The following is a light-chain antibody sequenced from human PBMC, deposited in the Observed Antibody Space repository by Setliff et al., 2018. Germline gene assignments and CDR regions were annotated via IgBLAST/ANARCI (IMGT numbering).Light chain of an antibody. V-gene: IGLV2-14*03. CDR2: GVS. CDR1: SNDVGSYDL. Sequence: SALTQPASVSGSPGQSITISCSGTSNDVGSYDLVSWYQQHPGKAPKLIIYGVSDRPSGVSSRFSGSKSGNTASLTISGLQTEDEADYYCNAYTADTTYVFGSGTKVTVL. J-gene: IGLJ1*01. CDR3: NAYTADTTYV.